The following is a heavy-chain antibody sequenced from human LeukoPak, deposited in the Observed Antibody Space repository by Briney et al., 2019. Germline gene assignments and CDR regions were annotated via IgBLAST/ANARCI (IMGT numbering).Heavy chain of an antibody. D-gene: IGHD1-26*01. CDR1: GFTFDDYG. J-gene: IGHJ3*02. Sequence: GGSLRLSYAASGFTFDDYGMSWVRQAPGKGLEWVSGINWNGGSTGYADSVKGRFTISRDNAKNSLYLQMNSLRAEDTALYYCARARRTVGATRTRGAFDIWGQGTMVTVSS. V-gene: IGHV3-20*03. CDR2: INWNGGST. CDR3: ARARRTVGATRTRGAFDI.